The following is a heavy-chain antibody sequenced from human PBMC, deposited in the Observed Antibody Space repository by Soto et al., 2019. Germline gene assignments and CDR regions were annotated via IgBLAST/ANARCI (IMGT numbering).Heavy chain of an antibody. CDR2: ISSSSTYI. V-gene: IGHV3-21*01. D-gene: IGHD2-15*01. J-gene: IGHJ5*02. Sequence: EVQLVESGGGLVKPGGSLRLSCAASGFTFSSYSMNWVRQAPGKGLEWVSSISSSSTYIYSADSVKGRFTISRDNAKNSLYLQMNSLRAEDTALYYCAVIGVVAATHWFDPWGQGTLVTVSS. CDR3: AVIGVVAATHWFDP. CDR1: GFTFSSYS.